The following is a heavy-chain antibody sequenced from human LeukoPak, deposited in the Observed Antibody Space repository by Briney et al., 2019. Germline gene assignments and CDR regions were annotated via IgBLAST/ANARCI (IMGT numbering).Heavy chain of an antibody. Sequence: PSETLSLTCTVSGGSISNYYWSWIRQPPGKGREWIGYIYYTGSTNYNPSLTSRVNISVDTSKNQFSLNLTSVTAADTAVYYCARWGSIAVARFDYCGQGTLVTVSS. CDR3: ARWGSIAVARFDY. V-gene: IGHV4-59*01. J-gene: IGHJ4*02. D-gene: IGHD6-6*01. CDR1: GGSISNYY. CDR2: IYYTGST.